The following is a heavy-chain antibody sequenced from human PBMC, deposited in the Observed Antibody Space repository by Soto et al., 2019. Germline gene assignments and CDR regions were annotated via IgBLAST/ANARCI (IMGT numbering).Heavy chain of an antibody. Sequence: QVQLVQSGAEVKKPGSSVKVSCKASGGTFSSYAISWVRQAPGQGLEWMGGIIPIFGTANYAQKFQGRVTITADKSTSTAYMELSSLRSEDTAVYYCATPITGTTSYYYYGMDVWGQGTTVTVSS. D-gene: IGHD1-20*01. V-gene: IGHV1-69*06. CDR1: GGTFSSYA. CDR3: ATPITGTTSYYYYGMDV. J-gene: IGHJ6*02. CDR2: IIPIFGTA.